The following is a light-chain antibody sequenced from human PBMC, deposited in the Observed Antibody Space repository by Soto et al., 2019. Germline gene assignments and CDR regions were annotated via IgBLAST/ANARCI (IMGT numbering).Light chain of an antibody. CDR3: QPYNNYST. J-gene: IGKJ1*01. CDR1: QSISDW. Sequence: DIQMTQSPSTLSASVGDRVTITCRASQSISDWLAWFQLKPGKAPKLLIYDASSLESGVPSRFSGSGSGTEFTLTISSLQPDDFATYYCQPYNNYSTFGQGTKVEIK. V-gene: IGKV1-5*01. CDR2: DAS.